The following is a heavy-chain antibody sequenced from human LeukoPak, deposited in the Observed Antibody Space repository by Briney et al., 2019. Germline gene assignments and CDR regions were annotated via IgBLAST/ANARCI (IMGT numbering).Heavy chain of an antibody. CDR2: IYNSGST. V-gene: IGHV4-59*08. CDR3: ARHYSPDFCADDCYTFDY. Sequence: SETLSLTCTVSGGSIRNYYWSWIRQPPGKGLEWIGYIYNSGSTNHNPSLKSRVTISADTSKNQSSLRLTSVTAADTGVYYCARHYSPDFCADDCYTFDYWGQGTLVTVSS. CDR1: GGSIRNYY. D-gene: IGHD2-21*02. J-gene: IGHJ4*02.